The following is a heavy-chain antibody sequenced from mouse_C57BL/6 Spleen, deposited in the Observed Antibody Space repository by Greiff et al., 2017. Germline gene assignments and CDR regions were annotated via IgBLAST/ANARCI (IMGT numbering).Heavy chain of an antibody. V-gene: IGHV1-63*01. CDR1: GYTFTNYW. Sequence: QVQLQQSGAELVRPGTSVKMSCKASGYTFTNYWIGWAKQRPGHGLEWIGDIYPGGGYTNYNEKFKGKATLTADKSSSTAYMQFSSLTSEDSAIYYCARHGFYYAMDYWGQGTSVTVSS. CDR2: IYPGGGYT. J-gene: IGHJ4*01. CDR3: ARHGFYYAMDY.